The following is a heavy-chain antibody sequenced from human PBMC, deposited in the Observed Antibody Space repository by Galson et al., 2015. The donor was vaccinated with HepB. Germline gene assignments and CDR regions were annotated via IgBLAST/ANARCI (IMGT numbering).Heavy chain of an antibody. V-gene: IGHV3-21*01. CDR1: GFPFSSYS. CDR2: ISGSTAYI. D-gene: IGHD5-12*01. CDR3: ARSVANDIVATDY. Sequence: SLRLSCAASGFPFSSYSMTWVRQAPGKGLEWVSSISGSTAYIYYADSVKGRFTISRDNAKNSLSLQMSSLRAEDTAVYYCARSVANDIVATDYWGQGILVTVSS. J-gene: IGHJ4*02.